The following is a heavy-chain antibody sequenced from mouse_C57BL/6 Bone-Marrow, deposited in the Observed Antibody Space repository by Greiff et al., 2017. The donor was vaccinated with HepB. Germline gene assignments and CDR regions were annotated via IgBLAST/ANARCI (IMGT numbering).Heavy chain of an antibody. Sequence: EVQLVESGGGLVKPGGSLKLSCAASGFTFSSYTMSWVRQTPEKRLEWVATISGGGGNTYYPDSVKGRFTISRDNAKNTLYLQMSSLRSEDTALYYCARRDRYYFDYWGQGTTLTVSS. V-gene: IGHV5-9*01. D-gene: IGHD2-14*01. CDR2: ISGGGGNT. CDR3: ARRDRYYFDY. CDR1: GFTFSSYT. J-gene: IGHJ2*01.